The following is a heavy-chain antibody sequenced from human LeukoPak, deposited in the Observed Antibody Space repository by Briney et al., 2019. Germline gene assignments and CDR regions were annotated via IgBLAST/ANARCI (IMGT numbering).Heavy chain of an antibody. J-gene: IGHJ3*02. CDR2: IIPIFGTA. D-gene: IGHD2-8*01. Sequence: SVKVSCKASGGTFSSFGITWVRQAPGQGLEWMGGIIPIFGTANYAQKFQGRVTITADESTSTAYMELSSLRSEDTAVYYCARDRTPPDGVYATDAFDIWGQGTMVTVSS. V-gene: IGHV1-69*13. CDR3: ARDRTPPDGVYATDAFDI. CDR1: GGTFSSFG.